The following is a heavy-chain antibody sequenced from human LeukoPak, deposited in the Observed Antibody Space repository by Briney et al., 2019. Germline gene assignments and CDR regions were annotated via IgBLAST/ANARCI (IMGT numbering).Heavy chain of an antibody. Sequence: PGGSLRLSCAASGFTFSSYGMHWVRQAPGKGLEWVAFIRYDGSNKYYADSVKGRFTISRDNSKNTLYLQMNSLRAEDTAVYYCANFGVRGVIPNYYYYYMDVWGKGTTVTVSS. J-gene: IGHJ6*03. CDR1: GFTFSSYG. CDR3: ANFGVRGVIPNYYYYYMDV. D-gene: IGHD3-10*01. V-gene: IGHV3-30*02. CDR2: IRYDGSNK.